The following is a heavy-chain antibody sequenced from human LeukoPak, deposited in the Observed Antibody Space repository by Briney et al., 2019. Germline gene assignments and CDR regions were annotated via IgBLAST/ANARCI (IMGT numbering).Heavy chain of an antibody. CDR2: AYHSGIT. V-gene: IGHV4-4*02. J-gene: IGHJ6*03. Sequence: SETLSLTCTVSGGSISSNNWWTWVRQSPGKGLEWIGEAYHSGITNYNPSLQSRVTISVDKSNSQFSLKLNSVTAADTAVYYCARDLLYYYDSTHYYYYMDVWGKGTTVTVSS. D-gene: IGHD3-22*01. CDR3: ARDLLYYYDSTHYYYYMDV. CDR1: GGSISSNNW.